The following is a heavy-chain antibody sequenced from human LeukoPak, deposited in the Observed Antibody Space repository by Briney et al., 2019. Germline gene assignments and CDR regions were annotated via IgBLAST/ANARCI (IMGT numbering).Heavy chain of an antibody. V-gene: IGHV4-39*07. CDR1: GGSISSSSYY. J-gene: IGHJ6*03. CDR3: ARVSRVWYSYGYHYYYYMDV. D-gene: IGHD5-18*01. Sequence: SETLSLTCTVSGGSISSSSYYWGWIRQPAGKGLEWIGSIYYSGSTYYNPSLKSRVTISVDTSKNQFSLKLSSVTAADTAVYYCARVSRVWYSYGYHYYYYMDVWGKGTTVTVSS. CDR2: IYYSGST.